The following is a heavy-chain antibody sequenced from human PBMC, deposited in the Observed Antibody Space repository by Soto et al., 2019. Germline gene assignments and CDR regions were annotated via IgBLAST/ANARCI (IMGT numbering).Heavy chain of an antibody. V-gene: IGHV3-23*01. D-gene: IGHD5-18*01. CDR3: AKGRHAWDTAMVFDAFDI. CDR1: GFTFSSYA. Sequence: GGSLRLSCAASGFTFSSYAMSWVRQAPGKGLEWVSAISGSGGSTYYADSVKGRFTISRDNSKNTLYLQMNSLRAEDTAVYYCAKGRHAWDTAMVFDAFDIWGQGTMVTVSS. J-gene: IGHJ3*02. CDR2: ISGSGGST.